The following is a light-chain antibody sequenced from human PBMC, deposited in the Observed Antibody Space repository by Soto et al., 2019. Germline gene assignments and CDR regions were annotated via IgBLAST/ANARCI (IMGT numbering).Light chain of an antibody. CDR1: QSVSSY. J-gene: IGKJ1*01. Sequence: EIVLTQSPGTLSLSPGERATLSCRASQSVSSYSAWYQQKPGQAPRLLIYGASSRATGTPDRFSGSGSGTDFTLTISRLEPEDFAVYYCQQYYSSPWTFGLGTKVDIK. V-gene: IGKV3-20*01. CDR3: QQYYSSPWT. CDR2: GAS.